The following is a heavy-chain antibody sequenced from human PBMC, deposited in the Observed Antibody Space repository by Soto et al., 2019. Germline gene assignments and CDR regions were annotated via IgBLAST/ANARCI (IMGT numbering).Heavy chain of an antibody. Sequence: GGSLILSCVSSGYPFGDYAMRWVRQAPGKVLEWVSAIGPTEAHAPAYAASVKGRFTISRDNSRNILYLQMTHLRAEDTGVYSCAKDAIPYNGRDDAFDLWGQGTMVTVSS. CDR3: AKDAIPYNGRDDAFDL. V-gene: IGHV3-23*01. J-gene: IGHJ3*01. CDR1: GYPFGDYA. D-gene: IGHD1-20*01. CDR2: IGPTEAHAP.